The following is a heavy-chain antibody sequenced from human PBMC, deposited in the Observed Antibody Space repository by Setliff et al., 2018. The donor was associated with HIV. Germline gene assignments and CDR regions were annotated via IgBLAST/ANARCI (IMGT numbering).Heavy chain of an antibody. CDR2: ISTGSSTI. Sequence: LRLSCAASGFTFSSYSMNWVRQAPGKGLEWVSYISTGSSTIYYADSVRGRFTISRDNAKNSLYLQMNTLRAEDTAVYYCARISSGWYKPYYYYAMDVWGQGTTVTVSS. V-gene: IGHV3-48*04. CDR1: GFTFSSYS. CDR3: ARISSGWYKPYYYYAMDV. D-gene: IGHD6-19*01. J-gene: IGHJ6*02.